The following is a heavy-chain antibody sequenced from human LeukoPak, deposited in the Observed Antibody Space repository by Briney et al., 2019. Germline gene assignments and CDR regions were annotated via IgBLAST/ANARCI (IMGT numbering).Heavy chain of an antibody. Sequence: KPGGSLRLPCAAYGFTFSTYSMNWVRQAPGKGLEWVSSISSSSTYIYYADSVKGRFTISRDNAKNSLYLQMNSLRAEDTAVYYCARNRFNPFSYYFEYWGQGTLVTVPS. J-gene: IGHJ4*02. CDR2: ISSSSTYI. CDR1: GFTFSTYS. V-gene: IGHV3-21*01. CDR3: ARNRFNPFSYYFEY. D-gene: IGHD3-3*01.